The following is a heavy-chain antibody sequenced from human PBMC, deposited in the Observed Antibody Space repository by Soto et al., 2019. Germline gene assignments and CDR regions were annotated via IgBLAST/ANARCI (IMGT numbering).Heavy chain of an antibody. CDR3: ARGGYDYVWGSYRLSYFDY. J-gene: IGHJ4*02. CDR1: GYTFTSYG. V-gene: IGHV1-69*13. CDR2: IIPIFGTA. Sequence: GASVKVSCKASGYTFTSYGISWVRQAPGQGLEWMGGIIPIFGTANYAQKFQGRVTITADESTSTAYMELSSLRSEDTAVYYCARGGYDYVWGSYRLSYFDYWGQGTLVTVSS. D-gene: IGHD3-16*02.